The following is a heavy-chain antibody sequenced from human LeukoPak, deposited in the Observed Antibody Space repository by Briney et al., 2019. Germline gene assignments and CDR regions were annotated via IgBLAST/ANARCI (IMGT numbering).Heavy chain of an antibody. CDR2: INHSGNT. CDR1: GEPFSKYY. CDR3: ARESRDDDWFDP. V-gene: IGHV4-34*01. D-gene: IGHD5-24*01. Sequence: SETLSLTCAVYGEPFSKYYWSWIRQPPGKGLEWIGEINHSGNTNYNPSLKSRVTISVDTSKNQFSLKMSSVTAADTAAYYCARESRDDDWFDPWGQGILVTVSS. J-gene: IGHJ5*02.